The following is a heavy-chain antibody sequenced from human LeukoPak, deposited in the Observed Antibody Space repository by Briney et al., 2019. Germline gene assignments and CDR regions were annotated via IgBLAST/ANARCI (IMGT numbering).Heavy chain of an antibody. CDR3: ARSYDSRGYYYYGMDV. CDR1: GGSLRTYY. Sequence: SETLSLSCTVSGGSLRTYYWSWIRQPPGKGLEWIGYIYYSGSTNYNPSLKSRVTISLDTSKNQFSLRLSSVTAADTAVYYCARSYDSRGYYYYGMDVWGQGTTVTVSS. D-gene: IGHD3-22*01. J-gene: IGHJ6*02. V-gene: IGHV4-59*01. CDR2: IYYSGST.